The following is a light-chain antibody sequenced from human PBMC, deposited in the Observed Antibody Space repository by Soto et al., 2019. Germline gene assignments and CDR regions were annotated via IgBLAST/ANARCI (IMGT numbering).Light chain of an antibody. CDR1: QSVSFSY. CDR2: GAT. CDR3: QQYGRSPLT. Sequence: EIVLTQSPGTLSLSPGDRATLSCRASQSVSFSYLAWYQQKAGQAPRLLIYGATSRATGIPDRFSGSESGTDFPLTISRLEPEDFAVYYCQQYGRSPLTFGGGTKVEIK. J-gene: IGKJ4*02. V-gene: IGKV3-20*01.